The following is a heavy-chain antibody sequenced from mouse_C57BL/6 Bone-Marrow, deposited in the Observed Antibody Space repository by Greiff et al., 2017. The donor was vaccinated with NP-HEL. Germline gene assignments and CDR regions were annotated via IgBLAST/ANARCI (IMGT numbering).Heavy chain of an antibody. J-gene: IGHJ2*01. CDR3: ARARGTTGTGSD. CDR1: GYTFTDYY. D-gene: IGHD4-1*01. CDR2: INPNNGGT. Sequence: VQLQQSGPELVKPGASVKISCKASGYTFTDYYMNWVKQSHGKSLEWIGDINPNNGGTSYNQKFKGKATLTVDKSSSTAYMGLRSLTSEDSAVYYCARARGTTGTGSDWGQGTTLTGSS. V-gene: IGHV1-26*01.